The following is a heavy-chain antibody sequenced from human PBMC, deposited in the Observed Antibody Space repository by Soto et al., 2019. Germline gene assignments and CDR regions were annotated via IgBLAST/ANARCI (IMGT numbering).Heavy chain of an antibody. CDR1: GFTFSDYY. CDR2: ISSSGSTI. CDR3: AREPRSRPAYCGGDCYSSPFDY. Sequence: QVQLVESGGGLVKPGGSLRLSCAASGFTFSDYYMSWIRQAPGKGLEWVSYISSSGSTIYYADSVKGRFTISRDNAKNSLNLQMNSLRAEDTAVYYCAREPRSRPAYCGGDCYSSPFDYWGQGTLVTVSS. J-gene: IGHJ4*02. D-gene: IGHD2-21*02. V-gene: IGHV3-11*01.